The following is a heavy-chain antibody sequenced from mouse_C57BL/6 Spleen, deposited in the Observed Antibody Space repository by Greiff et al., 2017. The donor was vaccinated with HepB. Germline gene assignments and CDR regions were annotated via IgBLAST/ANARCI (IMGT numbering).Heavy chain of an antibody. CDR2: IDPETGGT. J-gene: IGHJ2*01. CDR3: TRASFDD. Sequence: QVQLQQSGAALVRPGASVTLSCKASGYTFTDYEMHWVKQTPVHGLEWIGAIDPETGGTAYNQKFKGKAILTAAKSSSTAYMELRSLTSEDSAVYYCTRASFDDWGQGTTLTVSS. V-gene: IGHV1-15*01. D-gene: IGHD6-1*01. CDR1: GYTFTDYE.